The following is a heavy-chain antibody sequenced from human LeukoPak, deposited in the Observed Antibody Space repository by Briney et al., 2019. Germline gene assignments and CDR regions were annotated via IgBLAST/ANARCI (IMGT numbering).Heavy chain of an antibody. CDR1: GGSISSYY. CDR2: IYYSGGT. J-gene: IGHJ2*01. V-gene: IGHV4-59*08. CDR3: ARHRGYSYGYHWYFDL. Sequence: SETLSLTCTVSGGSISSYYWSWIRQPPGKGLEWIGYIYYSGGTNYNPSLKSRVTISVDTSKNQFSLKLSSVTAADTAVYYCARHRGYSYGYHWYFDLWGRGTLVTVSS. D-gene: IGHD5-18*01.